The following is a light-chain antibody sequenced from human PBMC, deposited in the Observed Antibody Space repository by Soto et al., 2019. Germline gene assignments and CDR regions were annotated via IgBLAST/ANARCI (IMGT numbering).Light chain of an antibody. CDR1: QGISNW. J-gene: IGKJ4*01. V-gene: IGKV1-12*01. CDR3: QQTNTFLPLT. Sequence: DIQMTQSPSSVSASVGDRVTITCRVSQGISNWLAWYQQQPGKAPKLLIYAASSLQSGVPSRFSGGGSGTHFTLIISSLQPEDFATYYCQQTNTFLPLTFGGGTKVEIK. CDR2: AAS.